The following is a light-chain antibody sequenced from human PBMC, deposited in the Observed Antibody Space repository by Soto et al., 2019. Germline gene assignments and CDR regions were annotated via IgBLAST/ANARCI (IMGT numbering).Light chain of an antibody. CDR2: DAS. CDR3: QQRSNWPIT. J-gene: IGKJ5*01. Sequence: EIVLTQAPAGLTVSPGGRATLTYRASQSVSSYLAWYQQKPGQAPRLLIYDASNRATGIPARFSGSGSGTDFTLTISSLEPEDFAAYYCQQRSNWPITSGEGTRLEIK. V-gene: IGKV3-11*01. CDR1: QSVSSY.